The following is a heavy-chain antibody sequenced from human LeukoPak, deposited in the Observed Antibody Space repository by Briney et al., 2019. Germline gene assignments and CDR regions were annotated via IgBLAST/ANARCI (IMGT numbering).Heavy chain of an antibody. CDR3: ARGLDDYGDSLSYYYYYMDV. J-gene: IGHJ6*03. Sequence: SETLSLTCTVSGGSISSYYWSWIRQPPGKGLEWIGYIYYSGSTNYNPSLKSRVTISVDTSKNQFSLKLSSVTAADTAVYYYARGLDDYGDSLSYYYYYMDVWGKGTTVTVSS. CDR2: IYYSGST. V-gene: IGHV4-59*01. CDR1: GGSISSYY. D-gene: IGHD4-17*01.